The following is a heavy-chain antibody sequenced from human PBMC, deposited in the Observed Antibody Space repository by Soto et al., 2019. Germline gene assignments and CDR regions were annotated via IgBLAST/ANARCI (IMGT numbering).Heavy chain of an antibody. V-gene: IGHV3-11*06. J-gene: IGHJ4*02. CDR3: ARGGGGGLFEH. CDR2: ISPKSTYR. D-gene: IGHD2-21*01. CDR1: GFPFSDYY. Sequence: GGSLRLSCATSGFPFSDYYMSWIRQAPGKGLEWLSHISPKSTYRNYADSVKGRFTISRDNTKSSLFLQMNSLGVEDTAVYYCARGGGGGLFEHWGQGVLVTVSS.